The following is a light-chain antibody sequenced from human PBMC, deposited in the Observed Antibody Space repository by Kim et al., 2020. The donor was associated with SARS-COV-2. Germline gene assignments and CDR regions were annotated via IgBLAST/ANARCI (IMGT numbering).Light chain of an antibody. CDR3: QHYNSYPYT. J-gene: IGKJ2*01. V-gene: IGKV1-5*03. Sequence: IQMTQSPSTLAASVGDRVTISCRASQYIGTYLAWYQHKPGKAPTLLVYAASSLEYGVPSRFSGSGSGTEFILTINSLQPDDFATYYCQHYNSYPYTFGQGTKPGD. CDR1: QYIGTY. CDR2: AAS.